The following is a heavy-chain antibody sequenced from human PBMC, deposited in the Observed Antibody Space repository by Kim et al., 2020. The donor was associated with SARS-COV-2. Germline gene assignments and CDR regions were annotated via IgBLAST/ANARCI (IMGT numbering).Heavy chain of an antibody. Sequence: AQKFQGRVTITADKSTSTAYMELSSLRSEDTAVYYCARFYGGNSRATFDYWGQGTLVTVSS. CDR3: ARFYGGNSRATFDY. J-gene: IGHJ4*02. D-gene: IGHD4-17*01. V-gene: IGHV1-69*02.